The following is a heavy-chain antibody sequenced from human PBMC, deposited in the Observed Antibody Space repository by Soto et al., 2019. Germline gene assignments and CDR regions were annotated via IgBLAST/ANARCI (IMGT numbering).Heavy chain of an antibody. CDR1: GYTFTSYA. D-gene: IGHD5-18*01. J-gene: IGHJ6*02. Sequence: GASVKVSCKASGYTFTSYAMHWVRQAPGQRLEWMGWINAGNGNTKYSQKFQGRVTITRDTSASTAYMELSSLRSEDTAVYYCARFRGGRGYSYGYGYYYYGMDVWGQGTTVTVSS. CDR2: INAGNGNT. CDR3: ARFRGGRGYSYGYGYYYYGMDV. V-gene: IGHV1-3*01.